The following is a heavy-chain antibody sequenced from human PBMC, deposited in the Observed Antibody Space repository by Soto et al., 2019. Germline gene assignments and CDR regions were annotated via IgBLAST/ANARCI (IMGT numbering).Heavy chain of an antibody. Sequence: GGSLRLSCAASGFTFDDYAMHWVRQAPGKGLEWVSGISWNSGSIGYADSVKGRFTISRDNAKNSLYLQMNSLRAEDTALYYCAKVLSSGWYIDAFDIWGQGTMVTVSS. CDR2: ISWNSGSI. V-gene: IGHV3-9*01. CDR1: GFTFDDYA. CDR3: AKVLSSGWYIDAFDI. D-gene: IGHD6-19*01. J-gene: IGHJ3*02.